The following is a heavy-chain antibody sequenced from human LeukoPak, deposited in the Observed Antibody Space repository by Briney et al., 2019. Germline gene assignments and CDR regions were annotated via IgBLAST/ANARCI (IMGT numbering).Heavy chain of an antibody. D-gene: IGHD5-12*01. CDR3: ARAQWLRPNVAFDI. CDR2: IYTSGST. CDR1: GGSISSYY. Sequence: PSETLSLTCTVSGGSISSYYWSWIRQPAGKGLEWIGRIYTSGSTNYNPSLKSRVTMSVDTSKNQFSLKLSSVTAADTAVYYCARAQWLRPNVAFDIWGQGTMVTVSS. J-gene: IGHJ3*02. V-gene: IGHV4-4*07.